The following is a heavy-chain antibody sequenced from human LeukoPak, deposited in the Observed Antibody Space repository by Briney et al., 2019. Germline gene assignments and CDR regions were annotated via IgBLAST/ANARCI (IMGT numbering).Heavy chain of an antibody. CDR3: ARDGAVGRPIDP. CDR2: IWSDGSQK. D-gene: IGHD3-10*01. Sequence: GGSLTLSCVASGFTFKTYGFHWVRQPPGKGLEWVAVIWSDGSQKYYAESLKGRFTISRDDSKNTLYLQMNSLSVEDTAVYYCARDGAVGRPIDPWGQGTLVTVSS. CDR1: GFTFKTYG. V-gene: IGHV3-33*01. J-gene: IGHJ5*02.